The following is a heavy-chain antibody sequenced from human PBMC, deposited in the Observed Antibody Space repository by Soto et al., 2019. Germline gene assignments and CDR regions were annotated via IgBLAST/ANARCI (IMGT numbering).Heavy chain of an antibody. CDR2: ISYDGSNK. CDR3: AKDLDIVATTKPPPFDY. D-gene: IGHD5-12*01. CDR1: GFTFSSYG. J-gene: IGHJ4*02. Sequence: GGSLRLSCAASGFTFSSYGMHWVRQAPGKGLEWVAVISYDGSNKYYADSVKGRFTISRDNSKNTLYLQMNSLRAEDTAVYYCAKDLDIVATTKPPPFDYWGQGTLVTVSS. V-gene: IGHV3-30*18.